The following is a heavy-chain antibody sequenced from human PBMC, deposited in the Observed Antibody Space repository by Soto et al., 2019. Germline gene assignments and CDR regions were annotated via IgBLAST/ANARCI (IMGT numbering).Heavy chain of an antibody. Sequence: QVQLVQSAAEVERPGASVKVSCQISGYSFPAFYIHWVRQAPGQGLVWVGWFNPKTGGANSGQKFQGRVTITRATSISTVYMDWSGLTSDDTAVYYCARASAAATSWFDYWGQGTLVTVSS. CDR2: FNPKTGGA. CDR3: ARASAAATSWFDY. CDR1: GYSFPAFY. D-gene: IGHD6-25*01. J-gene: IGHJ5*01. V-gene: IGHV1-2*02.